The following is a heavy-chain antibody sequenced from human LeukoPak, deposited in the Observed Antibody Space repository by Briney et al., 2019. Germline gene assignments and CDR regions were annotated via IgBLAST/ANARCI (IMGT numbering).Heavy chain of an antibody. Sequence: GGSLRLSCTASGFNFGIYGMHWVRQAPGKGLEWVAVMWDDGTNEYYVESVKGRFTISRDNGKRRLYLQMNSLRVEVTAVYYCAEEGPAAGNALASGGKETLVTVSS. V-gene: IGHV3-33*03. CDR1: GFNFGIYG. CDR2: MWDDGTNE. D-gene: IGHD4-23*01. J-gene: IGHJ4*02. CDR3: AEEGPAAGNALAS.